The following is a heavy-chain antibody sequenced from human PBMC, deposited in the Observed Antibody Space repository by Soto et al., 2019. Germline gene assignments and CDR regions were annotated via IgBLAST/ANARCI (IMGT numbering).Heavy chain of an antibody. CDR3: AKGPAIVLVPAAMNYYYGMDV. CDR2: ISYDGSNK. V-gene: IGHV3-30*18. J-gene: IGHJ6*02. Sequence: GGSTRPSCAASGYTVYSYGMHWVRQAPGKGLEWVAVISYDGSNKYYADSVKGRFTISRDNSKNTLYLQMNSLRAEDTAVYYCAKGPAIVLVPAAMNYYYGMDVWGQGTTVTVSS. D-gene: IGHD2-2*01. CDR1: GYTVYSYG.